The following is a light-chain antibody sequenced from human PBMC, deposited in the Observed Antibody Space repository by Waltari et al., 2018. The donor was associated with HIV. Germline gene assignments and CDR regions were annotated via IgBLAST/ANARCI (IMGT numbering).Light chain of an antibody. Sequence: QSELTQSPSASGTPGQRITISCSGSSSNIERNYVYWYKQFPGATPKFLIYRDNERPAGCPDRISGSKSGTSASLLISGLRSDDEADYYCAVWDESLDGWLFGGGTKLTVL. CDR2: RDN. V-gene: IGLV1-47*01. CDR1: SSNIERNY. J-gene: IGLJ3*02. CDR3: AVWDESLDGWL.